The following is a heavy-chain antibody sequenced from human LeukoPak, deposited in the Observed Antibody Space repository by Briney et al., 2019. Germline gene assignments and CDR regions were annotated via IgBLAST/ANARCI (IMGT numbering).Heavy chain of an antibody. Sequence: SETLSLTCTVSGGSISSSSYYWGWIRQPPGKGLEWIGSIYYSGSTYYNPSLKSRVTISVDTSKNQFSLKLSSVTAADTAVYYCARHSGIAAAAVDYWGQGTLVTVSS. CDR2: IYYSGST. CDR1: GGSISSSSYY. CDR3: ARHSGIAAAAVDY. V-gene: IGHV4-39*01. J-gene: IGHJ4*02. D-gene: IGHD6-13*01.